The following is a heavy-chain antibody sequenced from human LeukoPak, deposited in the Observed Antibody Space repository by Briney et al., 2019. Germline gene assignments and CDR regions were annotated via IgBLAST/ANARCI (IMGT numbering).Heavy chain of an antibody. J-gene: IGHJ4*02. Sequence: PSETLSLTCTVSGGSISSSSYYWGWIRQPPGTGLEWIGSIYYSGSTYYNPSLKSRVTISVDTSKNQFSLKLSSVTAADTAVYYCASRPGEQLVIDYWGQGTLVTVSS. CDR1: GGSISSSSYY. CDR3: ASRPGEQLVIDY. CDR2: IYYSGST. D-gene: IGHD6-6*01. V-gene: IGHV4-39*01.